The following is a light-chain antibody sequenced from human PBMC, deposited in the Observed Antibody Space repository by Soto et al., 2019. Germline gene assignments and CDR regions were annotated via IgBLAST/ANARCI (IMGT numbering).Light chain of an antibody. V-gene: IGKV1-27*01. CDR3: QKYNSAPWT. J-gene: IGKJ1*01. CDR2: AAS. CDR1: QGISNY. Sequence: DIQMTQSPSSLSASAGDRVTITCRASQGISNYLAWYQQKPGQVPKLLIYAASTMQSGVPSRFSGSGSGTDFTLTISSLQPEDFATYFCQKYNSAPWTFGQGTKVEIK.